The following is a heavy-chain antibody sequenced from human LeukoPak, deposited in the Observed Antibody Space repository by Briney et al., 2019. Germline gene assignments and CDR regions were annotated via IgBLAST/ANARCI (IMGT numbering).Heavy chain of an antibody. J-gene: IGHJ5*02. CDR1: GGSISSYY. V-gene: IGHV4-4*07. Sequence: SETLSLTCTVSGGSISSYYWSWIRQPAGKGLEWIGRIYTSGSTNYNPSLKSRVTMSVDTSKNQFSLKLSSVTAADTAVYYCARAPPDTPGAPNWFDPWGQGTLVTVSS. CDR3: ARAPPDTPGAPNWFDP. D-gene: IGHD2-15*01. CDR2: IYTSGST.